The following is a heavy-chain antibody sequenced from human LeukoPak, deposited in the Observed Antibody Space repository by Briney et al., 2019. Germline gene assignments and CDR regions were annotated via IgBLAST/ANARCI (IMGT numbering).Heavy chain of an antibody. CDR1: GFTFSNAW. CDR3: TTDPDTAMASNWFDP. V-gene: IGHV3-15*01. J-gene: IGHJ5*02. D-gene: IGHD5-18*01. Sequence: GGSLRLSCAASGFTFSNAWMSWVRQAPGKGLEWVGRIKSKTDGGTTDYAAPVKGRFTISRDDSKNTLYLQMNSLKTEDTAVYYCTTDPDTAMASNWFDPWGQGTLVTVSS. CDR2: IKSKTDGGTT.